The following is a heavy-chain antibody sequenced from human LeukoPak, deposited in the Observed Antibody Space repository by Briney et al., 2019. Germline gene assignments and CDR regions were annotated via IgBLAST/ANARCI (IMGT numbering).Heavy chain of an antibody. Sequence: SETLSLTCTVSGGSINSGSFYWAWIRQPPGKGLEWIGTIYYSGNTYYNPSLKSRVTISVDTSKNQFSLKLSSVTAADTAVYYCARAWDLLDWGQGTLVTVSS. V-gene: IGHV4-39*07. D-gene: IGHD1-26*01. CDR1: GGSINSGSFY. J-gene: IGHJ4*02. CDR2: IYYSGNT. CDR3: ARAWDLLD.